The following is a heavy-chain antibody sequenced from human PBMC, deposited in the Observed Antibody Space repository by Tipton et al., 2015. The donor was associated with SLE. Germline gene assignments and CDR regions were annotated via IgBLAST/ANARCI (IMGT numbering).Heavy chain of an antibody. CDR1: GFIFSNYN. J-gene: IGHJ6*02. Sequence: SLRLSCAASGFIFSNYNMNWARQAPGKGLEWVSYISSSSSIIYYADSVKGRFTISRDNAKNSLYLQMNSLRAEDTAVYYCARDQTSGGGMDVWGQGTTVTVSS. D-gene: IGHD2-15*01. CDR3: ARDQTSGGGMDV. V-gene: IGHV3-48*01. CDR2: ISSSSSII.